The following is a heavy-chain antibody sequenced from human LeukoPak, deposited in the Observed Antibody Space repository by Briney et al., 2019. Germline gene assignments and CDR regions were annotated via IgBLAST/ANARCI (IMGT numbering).Heavy chain of an antibody. CDR2: IYYSGTT. V-gene: IGHV4-39*07. J-gene: IGHJ3*02. CDR1: GGSISSSNYY. Sequence: SETLSLTCTVSGGSISSSNYYWGWIRQPPGKGLEWTGNIYYSGTTYYNPSLKSRVTISVDTSKNQFSLRLSSVTAADTAVYYCARNPPPNAFDIWGQGTMVTVSS. CDR3: ARNPPPNAFDI.